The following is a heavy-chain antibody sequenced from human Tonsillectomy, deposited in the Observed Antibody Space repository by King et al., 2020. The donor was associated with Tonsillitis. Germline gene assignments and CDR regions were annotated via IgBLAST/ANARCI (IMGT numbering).Heavy chain of an antibody. D-gene: IGHD3-16*02. CDR1: GYTFTGNY. V-gene: IGHV1-2*02. CDR2: INPDSGGT. Sequence: QLVQSGAEVKKPGASVKVSCKASGYTFTGNYLHWVRQAPGQGLHYMGWINPDSGGTYSTQKFQGRVTMTRDTSRSTAYMELSSLRFDDTAIYYCAREFSDSDYREGWFDPWGQGTLVTVSS. J-gene: IGHJ5*02. CDR3: AREFSDSDYREGWFDP.